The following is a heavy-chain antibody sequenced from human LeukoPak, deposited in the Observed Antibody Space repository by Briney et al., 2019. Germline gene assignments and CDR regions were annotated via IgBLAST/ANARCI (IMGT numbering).Heavy chain of an antibody. J-gene: IGHJ6*04. CDR1: GGSFSGYY. CDR3: ARAPPYGSGSYKGMDV. Sequence: SETLSLTCAVYGGSFSGYYWSWSRQPPGKGLEWIGEINHSGSTNYNPSLKSRVTISVDTSKNQFSLKLSSVTAADTAVYYCARAPPYGSGSYKGMDVWGKGTTLTVSS. V-gene: IGHV4-34*01. D-gene: IGHD3-10*01. CDR2: INHSGST.